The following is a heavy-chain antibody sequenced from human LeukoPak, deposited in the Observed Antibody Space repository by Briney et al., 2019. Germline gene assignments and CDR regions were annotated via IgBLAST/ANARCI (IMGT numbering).Heavy chain of an antibody. J-gene: IGHJ4*02. V-gene: IGHV3-23*01. CDR2: ISGSGGST. Sequence: GGSLRLSCAASGFTFSSYAMSWVRQAPGKGLEWVSAISGSGGSTYYADSVKGRFTISRDNAKNSLYLQMNSLRAEDTAVYYCARDIGWLGTFDSWGQGTVVTVSS. CDR1: GFTFSSYA. CDR3: ARDIGWLGTFDS. D-gene: IGHD6-19*01.